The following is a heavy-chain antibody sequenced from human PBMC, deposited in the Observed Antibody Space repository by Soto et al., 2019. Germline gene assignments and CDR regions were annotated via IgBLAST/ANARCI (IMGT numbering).Heavy chain of an antibody. V-gene: IGHV4-4*07. J-gene: IGHJ3*02. CDR2: IYTSGST. D-gene: IGHD1-26*01. CDR1: GGSISTNY. CDR3: ARDSPTKAFEI. Sequence: QVHLQESGPGLVKPSEILSLTCTASGGSISTNYWSWVRQPAGKGLEWIGRIYTSGSTNYNPSLKSRVTMSVDTSKHQFSLKLSSVTAADTAVYYCARDSPTKAFEIWGQGTMVTVSS.